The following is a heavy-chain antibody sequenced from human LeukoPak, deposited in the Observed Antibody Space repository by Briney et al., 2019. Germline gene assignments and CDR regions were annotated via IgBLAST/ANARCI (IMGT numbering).Heavy chain of an antibody. V-gene: IGHV3-74*01. D-gene: IGHD2-21*01. Sequence: PGGSLRLSCAASGFSFSGYWMHWVRQAPGKGLVWVSRINEDGSFTSYADSVKGRFTVSRGNAKNTLYLQMNSLRAEDTAVYYCARDLVMVNTSGGDFDYWGRGTLVTVSS. CDR2: INEDGSFT. J-gene: IGHJ4*02. CDR1: GFSFSGYW. CDR3: ARDLVMVNTSGGDFDY.